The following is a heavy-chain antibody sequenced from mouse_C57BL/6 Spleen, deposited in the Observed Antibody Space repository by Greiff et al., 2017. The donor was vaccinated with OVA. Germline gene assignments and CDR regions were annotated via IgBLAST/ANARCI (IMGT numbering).Heavy chain of an antibody. V-gene: IGHV14-1*01. Sequence: VQLQQSGAELVRPGASVKLSCTASGFNIKDYYMHWVKQRPEQGLEWIGRIDPEDGDTEYAPKFQGKATMTADTSSNTAYLQLSSLTSEDTAVYYCTTAYYSNYAWFAYWGQGTLFTVSA. CDR2: IDPEDGDT. D-gene: IGHD2-5*01. J-gene: IGHJ3*01. CDR3: TTAYYSNYAWFAY. CDR1: GFNIKDYY.